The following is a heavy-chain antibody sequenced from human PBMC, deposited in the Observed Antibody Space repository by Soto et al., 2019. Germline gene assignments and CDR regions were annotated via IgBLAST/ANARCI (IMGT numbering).Heavy chain of an antibody. CDR2: ISGTDGGT. CDR1: EFTFSRYA. V-gene: IGHV3-23*01. J-gene: IGHJ4*02. CDR3: GKPHSEGYRTSLFYH. Sequence: PGGSLRLSCAASEFTFSRYAMSWVRQAPGKGLEWVSGISGTDGGTYYADSVKGRFTISRDNSKNTVYLQMNSLRAEDTAVYYCGKPHSEGYRTSLFYHWGQGTLVTVSS. D-gene: IGHD1-1*01.